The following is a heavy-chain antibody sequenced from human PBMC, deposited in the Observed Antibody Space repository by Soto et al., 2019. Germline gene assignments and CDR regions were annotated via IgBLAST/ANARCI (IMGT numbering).Heavy chain of an antibody. V-gene: IGHV1-18*01. Sequence: QVQLVQSGAEVKKPGASVKVSCKASGYTFTNFGISWVRQAPGQGLEWMGWISAYNGNTNYAQKFQGRVTMTTDTTTSTAYMVVRSMRFDDTAVYYCARGATPIDYWGQVTLVTVSS. CDR1: GYTFTNFG. J-gene: IGHJ4*02. D-gene: IGHD1-1*01. CDR3: ARGATPIDY. CDR2: ISAYNGNT.